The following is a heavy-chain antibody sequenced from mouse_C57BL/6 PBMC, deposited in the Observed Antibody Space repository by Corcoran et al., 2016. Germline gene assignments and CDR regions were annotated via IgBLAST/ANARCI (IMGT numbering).Heavy chain of an antibody. CDR1: GYTFTDYY. CDR2: IYPGSGNT. D-gene: IGHD2-4*01. CDR3: ARSGDYEDYFDY. V-gene: IGHV1-76*01. J-gene: IGHJ2*01. Sequence: QVQLKQSGAELVRPGASVKLSCKASGYTFTDYYINWVKQRPGQGLEWIARIYPGSGNTYYNEKFKGKATLTAEKSSSTAYMQLSSLTSEDSAVYFCARSGDYEDYFDYWGQGTTLTVSS.